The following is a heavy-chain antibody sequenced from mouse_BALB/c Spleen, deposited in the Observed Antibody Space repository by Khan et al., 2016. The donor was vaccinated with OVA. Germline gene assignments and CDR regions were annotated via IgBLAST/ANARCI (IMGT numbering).Heavy chain of an antibody. J-gene: IGHJ4*01. CDR2: INTYTGEP. D-gene: IGHD1-1*01. Sequence: QIQLVQSGPELKKPGETVKISCKASGDTFRNYGMNWVKQAPGKGLKWMGWINTYTGEPTYADDFKGRFAFSLETSASTAYLQITNLKNEDTATYFCARPPYVSYVMVYWGQGTSVTVSS. CDR3: ARPPYVSYVMVY. CDR1: GDTFRNYG. V-gene: IGHV9-3-1*01.